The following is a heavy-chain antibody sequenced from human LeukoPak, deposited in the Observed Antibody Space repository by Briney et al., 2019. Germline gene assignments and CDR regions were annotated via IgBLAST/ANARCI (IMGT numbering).Heavy chain of an antibody. CDR1: GYTFTSYD. CDR3: ARAVPGDYGGPRGFDY. CDR2: MNPNSGNT. D-gene: IGHD4-23*01. V-gene: IGHV1-8*03. J-gene: IGHJ4*02. Sequence: ASVKVSCKASGYTFTSYDINWVRQATGQGLEWMGWMNPNSGNTGYAQKFQGRVTITRNTSISTAYMELSSLRSEDTDVYYCARAVPGDYGGPRGFDYWGQGTLVTVSS.